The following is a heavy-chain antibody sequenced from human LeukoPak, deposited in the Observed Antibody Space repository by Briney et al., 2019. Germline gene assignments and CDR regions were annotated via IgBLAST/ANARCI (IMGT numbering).Heavy chain of an antibody. CDR3: ARDEDIVVVPAATIGRYFDH. Sequence: ASVKVSCKASGYTFTGYYMHWVRQAPGQGLEWMGWINPNSGGTNYAQKFQGRVTMTRDTSISTAYMELSRLRSDDTAVYYCARDEDIVVVPAATIGRYFDHWGQGTLVTVSS. V-gene: IGHV1-2*02. D-gene: IGHD2-2*01. CDR1: GYTFTGYY. CDR2: INPNSGGT. J-gene: IGHJ4*02.